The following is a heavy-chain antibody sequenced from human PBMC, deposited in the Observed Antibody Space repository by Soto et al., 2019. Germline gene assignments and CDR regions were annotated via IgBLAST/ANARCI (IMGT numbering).Heavy chain of an antibody. Sequence: PGESLKISCKASGYTFTNYWIGWVRQMPGKGMDWMGSIYNGDSDTTYSQSFQGKVTISADKSISTAYLQWSSLRASETAMYYCASRPRSGYSNDALHXWGQVTTVTVS. J-gene: IGHJ3*02. CDR3: ASRPRSGYSNDALHX. CDR2: IYNGDSDT. CDR1: GYTFTNYW. D-gene: IGHD3-3*01. V-gene: IGHV5-51*01.